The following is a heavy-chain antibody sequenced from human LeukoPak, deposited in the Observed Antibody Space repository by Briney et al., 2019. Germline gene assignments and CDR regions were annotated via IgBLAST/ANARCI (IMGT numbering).Heavy chain of an antibody. V-gene: IGHV3-7*03. CDR3: ARDRIVATISYWFDP. Sequence: GGSLRLSCAASGFTFSSYWMSWARQAPGKGLEWVANIKQDGSQKYYVDSVTGRFTISRDNAKNSLYPQMNSLRAEDTALYYCARDRIVATISYWFDPWGQGTLVTVSS. CDR2: IKQDGSQK. D-gene: IGHD5-12*01. J-gene: IGHJ5*02. CDR1: GFTFSSYW.